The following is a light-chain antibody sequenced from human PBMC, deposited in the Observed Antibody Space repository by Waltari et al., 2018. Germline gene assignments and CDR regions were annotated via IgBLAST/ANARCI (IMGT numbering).Light chain of an antibody. Sequence: EIVLTKSPGSLSSSPGERVTLSCRASQSVSRALAWYQQKPGQAPRPLIFGASNRATGIPDRFSGSGSETDFSLTISRLEPEDFAVYYCQHYVRLPATFGRGTKVEIK. J-gene: IGKJ1*01. CDR2: GAS. CDR1: QSVSRA. V-gene: IGKV3-20*01. CDR3: QHYVRLPAT.